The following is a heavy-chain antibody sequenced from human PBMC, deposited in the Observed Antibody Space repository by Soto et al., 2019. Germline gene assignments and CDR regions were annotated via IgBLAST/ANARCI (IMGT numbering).Heavy chain of an antibody. Sequence: PSETLSLTCTVSGGSISSGDYYWSWIRQHPGKGLEWIGYIYYSGSTYYNPSLKSRVTISVDTSKNQFSLKLSSVTAADTAVYYCARDKGYYDSSGYYGVFDYWGQGTLVTVSS. D-gene: IGHD3-22*01. CDR2: IYYSGST. CDR3: ARDKGYYDSSGYYGVFDY. CDR1: GGSISSGDYY. J-gene: IGHJ4*02. V-gene: IGHV4-30-4*01.